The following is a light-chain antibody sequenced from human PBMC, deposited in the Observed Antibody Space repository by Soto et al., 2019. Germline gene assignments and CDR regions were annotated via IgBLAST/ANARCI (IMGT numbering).Light chain of an antibody. J-gene: IGKJ1*01. V-gene: IGKV1-5*01. CDR1: QSISSW. CDR2: AAS. CDR3: QQYYSYPRT. Sequence: DIQMTQSPSTLSASVGDTVTITCRASQSISSWLAWYQQKPGKAPKLLIYAASTLQSGVPSRFSGSGSGTDFTLTISCLQSEDFATYYCQQYYSYPRTFGQGTKVDIK.